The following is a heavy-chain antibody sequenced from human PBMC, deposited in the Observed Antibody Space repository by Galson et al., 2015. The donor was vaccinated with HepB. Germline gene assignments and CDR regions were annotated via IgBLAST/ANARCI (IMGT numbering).Heavy chain of an antibody. J-gene: IGHJ3*02. CDR1: GFTFSSYS. V-gene: IGHV3-21*01. Sequence: SLRLSCAASGFTFSSYSMNWVRQAPGKGLEWVSSISSSSSYIYYADSVKGRFTISRDNAKNSLYLQMNSLRAEDTAVYYCATAHYYDSSGPTYAFDIWGQGTMVTVSS. D-gene: IGHD3-22*01. CDR3: ATAHYYDSSGPTYAFDI. CDR2: ISSSSSYI.